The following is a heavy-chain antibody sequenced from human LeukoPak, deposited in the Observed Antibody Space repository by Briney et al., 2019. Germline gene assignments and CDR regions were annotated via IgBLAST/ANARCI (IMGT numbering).Heavy chain of an antibody. Sequence: SETLSLTCTVSGVSISSSNSYWGWIRQPPGKGLEWIGSIYYSGNTYYNASLKSQVSISIDTSKNQFSLRLTSVTAADTAVYYCARVRCSGGSCPYYYYYYYMDVWGKGTTVTVSS. J-gene: IGHJ6*03. CDR2: IYYSGNT. V-gene: IGHV4-39*01. D-gene: IGHD2-15*01. CDR1: GVSISSSNSY. CDR3: ARVRCSGGSCPYYYYYYYMDV.